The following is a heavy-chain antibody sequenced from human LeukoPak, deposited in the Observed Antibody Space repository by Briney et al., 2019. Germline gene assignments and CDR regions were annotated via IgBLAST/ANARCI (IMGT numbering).Heavy chain of an antibody. CDR1: GFTFSSYG. D-gene: IGHD3-10*01. J-gene: IGHJ6*02. Sequence: GGSLRLSCAASGFTFSSYGVHWVRQAPGKGLEWVAVIWYDGSNKYYADSVKGRFTISRDNSKNTLYLQMNSLRAEDTAVYYCAKRLLWFGDQPGPYGMDVWGQGTTVTVSS. CDR3: AKRLLWFGDQPGPYGMDV. CDR2: IWYDGSNK. V-gene: IGHV3-33*06.